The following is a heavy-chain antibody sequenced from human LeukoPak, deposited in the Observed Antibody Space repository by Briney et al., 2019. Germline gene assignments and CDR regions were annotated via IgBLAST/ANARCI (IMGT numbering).Heavy chain of an antibody. CDR1: GYTFTGYY. V-gene: IGHV1-2*02. J-gene: IGHJ3*02. Sequence: GASVKVSCKASGYTFTGYYMHWVRQAPGQGLEWMGWINPNSGGTNYAQKFQGRVTMTRDTSISTAYMELSRLRSDDTAVYYCARADIVGATGAFDIWGQGTMVTVSS. CDR3: ARADIVGATGAFDI. D-gene: IGHD1-26*01. CDR2: INPNSGGT.